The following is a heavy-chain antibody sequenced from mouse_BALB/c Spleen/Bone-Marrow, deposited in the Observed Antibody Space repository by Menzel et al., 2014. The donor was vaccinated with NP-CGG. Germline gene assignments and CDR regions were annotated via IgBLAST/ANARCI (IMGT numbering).Heavy chain of an antibody. CDR3: AGLLRGDYAMDY. V-gene: IGHV1S132*01. CDR1: GYTFTSSW. D-gene: IGHD2-3*01. J-gene: IGHJ4*01. Sequence: QVQLKESGTELVKPGASVKLSCKISGYTFTSSWIQWVKQRPGQGLGWIGEIFPGTGTTYYNEKFKGKATLTADKSSSTAYMQLSSLTSEDSAVYFCAGLLRGDYAMDYWGQGTSVTVSS. CDR2: IFPGTGTT.